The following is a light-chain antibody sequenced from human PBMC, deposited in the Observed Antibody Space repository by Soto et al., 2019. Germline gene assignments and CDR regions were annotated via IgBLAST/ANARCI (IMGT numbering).Light chain of an antibody. Sequence: AILLTQSPSALSASVGERVTLSCRASQGVSGALAGYQLKRGKGPKLLMYDASSLESGVASRFSGSGCGTDFTPTSSILQPEYFATYCCQHYNNYPIAFGQGTRLEIK. CDR2: DAS. V-gene: IGKV1D-13*01. CDR1: QGVSGA. CDR3: QHYNNYPIA. J-gene: IGKJ5*01.